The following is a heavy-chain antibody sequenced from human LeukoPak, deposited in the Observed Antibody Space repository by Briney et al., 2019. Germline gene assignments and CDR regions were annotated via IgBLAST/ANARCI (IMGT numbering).Heavy chain of an antibody. CDR1: GYTFTSYG. CDR2: ISAYNGNT. D-gene: IGHD6-6*01. J-gene: IGHJ6*03. V-gene: IGHV1-18*01. CDR3: ARGGLVSSSSGHDYYYYYMDV. Sequence: ASVKVSCKASGYTFTSYGISWVRQAPGQGLEWMGWISAYNGNTNYAQKLQGRVTMTTDTSTSTAYMELRSLRSDDTAVYYCARGGLVSSSSGHDYYYYYMDVWGKGTTVTVSS.